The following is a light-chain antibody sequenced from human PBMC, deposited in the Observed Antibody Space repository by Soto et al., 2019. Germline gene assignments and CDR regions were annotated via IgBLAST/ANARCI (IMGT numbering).Light chain of an antibody. Sequence: QSVLTQPPSVSGAPGQRVTISCTGSSSNIGAGYDVHWYQQLPGTAPKLLIYGNSNRPSGVPDRFSGSKSDTSASLAITGLQAEDEAEYDCQSYDSSLSGYVVFGGGTKLTVL. CDR1: SSNIGAGYD. V-gene: IGLV1-40*01. CDR2: GNS. CDR3: QSYDSSLSGYVV. J-gene: IGLJ2*01.